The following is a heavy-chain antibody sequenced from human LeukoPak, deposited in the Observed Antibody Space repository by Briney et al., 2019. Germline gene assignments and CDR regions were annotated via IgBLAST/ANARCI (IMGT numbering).Heavy chain of an antibody. CDR2: IWPDGSHK. D-gene: IGHD1-26*01. V-gene: IGHV3-33*01. CDR1: GFTFSTYG. J-gene: IGHJ4*02. CDR3: ARDETSGSYYYYFDS. Sequence: TGRSLRLSCAASGFTFSTYGMHWVRQAPGKGLEWVAVIWPDGSHKYYADSVKGRFTISRDNSKNTLYLQMNSLRAEDTAVYYCARDETSGSYYYYFDSWGQGTLVTVSS.